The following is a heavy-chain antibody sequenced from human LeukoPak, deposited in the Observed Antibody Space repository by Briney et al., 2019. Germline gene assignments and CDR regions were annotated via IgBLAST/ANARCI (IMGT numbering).Heavy chain of an antibody. J-gene: IGHJ4*02. D-gene: IGHD2-2*01. CDR3: ASYCSTTSCPFDY. Sequence: SQTLSLTCTVSGGSISSGGYHWGWIRQPPGKGLEWIEYIYHGGNTYYNPSLKSRVTISLDRSKNQFSLRLTSVTAADAAVYYCASYCSTTSCPFDYWGQGTLVTVSS. V-gene: IGHV4-30-2*01. CDR1: GGSISSGGYH. CDR2: IYHGGNT.